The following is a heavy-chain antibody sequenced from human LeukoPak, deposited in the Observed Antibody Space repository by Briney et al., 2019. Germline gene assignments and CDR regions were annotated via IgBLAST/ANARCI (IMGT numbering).Heavy chain of an antibody. CDR2: IGSDGSNK. D-gene: IGHD5-18*01. CDR1: GFNFNSYG. V-gene: IGHV3-30*02. J-gene: IGHJ4*02. Sequence: GGSLRLSCAASGFNFNSYGMHWVRQAPGKGLEWVAFIGSDGSNKYYADSVKGRFTISRDNSKNTMYLQMNSLRPEDTAVYYCAGGYSYGDYWGQGTLVTVSS. CDR3: AGGYSYGDY.